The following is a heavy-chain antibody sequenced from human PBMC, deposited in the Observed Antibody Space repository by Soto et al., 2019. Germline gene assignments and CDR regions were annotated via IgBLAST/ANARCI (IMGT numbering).Heavy chain of an antibody. Sequence: EVKLLESGGGLVPPGASARLSCITSGFIFDNYAMSWVRQSPGRGLEWVAAISGSGHATYYTQSVQGRFIISRDKSKKTVFLQMNNRRAEDTAVYYCAKGRYFDSSGGCANYWGLGTLVTVSS. CDR2: ISGSGHAT. J-gene: IGHJ4*02. CDR1: GFIFDNYA. V-gene: IGHV3-23*01. CDR3: AKGRYFDSSGGCANY. D-gene: IGHD3-22*01.